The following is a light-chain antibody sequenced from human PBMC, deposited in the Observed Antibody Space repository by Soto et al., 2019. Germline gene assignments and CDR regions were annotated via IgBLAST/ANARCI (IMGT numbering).Light chain of an antibody. CDR3: QHRRAWPVT. CDR2: DVS. Sequence: PEERATLSCRASQTVDTYLAWYQQKPGQSPILLIYDVSDRATGIPARFSGSGSGTDFTLTISSLEPEDVAVYYCQHRRAWPVTFGGGTRVEIK. J-gene: IGKJ4*01. CDR1: QTVDTY. V-gene: IGKV3-11*01.